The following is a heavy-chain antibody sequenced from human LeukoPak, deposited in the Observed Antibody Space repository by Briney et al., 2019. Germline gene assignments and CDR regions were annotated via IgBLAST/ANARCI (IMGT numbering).Heavy chain of an antibody. J-gene: IGHJ3*02. CDR1: GDSVCSKSGA. Sequence: SQTLSLSCTISGDSVCSKSGAWNCIRQSPLRGLDWLGRTVYRSKWNNGYAVSVRSRLTIKPDTSKDQFSLQLNSVTPEDTAVYYCARLATNDGLDIWGQGTMGTVSS. V-gene: IGHV6-1*01. D-gene: IGHD5-12*01. CDR2: TVYRSKWNN. CDR3: ARLATNDGLDI.